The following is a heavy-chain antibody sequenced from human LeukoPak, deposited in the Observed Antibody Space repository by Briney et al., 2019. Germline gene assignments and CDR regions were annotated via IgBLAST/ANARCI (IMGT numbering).Heavy chain of an antibody. Sequence: PSETLSLTCTVSGGSISSYYWSWIRQPPGKGLEWIGYIYYSGSTNYNPSLKSRVTISVVTSKNQFSLKLSSVTAADTAVYYCARVVATIAFDYWGQGTLVTVSS. CDR3: ARVVATIAFDY. V-gene: IGHV4-59*01. D-gene: IGHD5-24*01. J-gene: IGHJ4*02. CDR2: IYYSGST. CDR1: GGSISSYY.